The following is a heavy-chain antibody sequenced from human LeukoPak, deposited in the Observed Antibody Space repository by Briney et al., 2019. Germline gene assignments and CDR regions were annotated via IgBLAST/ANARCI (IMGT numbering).Heavy chain of an antibody. Sequence: GGSLRLSCATSGFSFSSHDMNWVRQAPGQGLEGVSSISGSSKSIDYAESLKGRFAISRDNARNSLFLQLNSMRVEDTGVYYCVREGSGSTHYMDVWGKGTTVTVSS. J-gene: IGHJ6*03. CDR2: ISGSSKSI. D-gene: IGHD3-10*01. CDR1: GFSFSSHD. V-gene: IGHV3-21*06. CDR3: VREGSGSTHYMDV.